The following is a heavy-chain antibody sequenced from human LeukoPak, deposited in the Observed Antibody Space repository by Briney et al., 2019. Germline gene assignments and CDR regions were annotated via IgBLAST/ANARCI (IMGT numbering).Heavy chain of an antibody. CDR3: AWGGAQHYES. CDR1: GLTVSDVW. J-gene: IGHJ4*02. CDR2: IKSKMAGGTA. D-gene: IGHD3-16*01. V-gene: IGHV3-15*07. Sequence: RGGSLRLSCAVSGLTVSDVWMNWVRQSAGRGLEWVGRIKSKMAGGTADYAAPVKGRFTISRDDSRNTVDLQMNGLTVEDTALYYCAWGGAQHYESWGQGTLVTVSS.